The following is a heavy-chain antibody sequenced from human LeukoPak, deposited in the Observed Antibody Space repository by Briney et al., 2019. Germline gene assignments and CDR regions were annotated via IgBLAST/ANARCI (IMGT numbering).Heavy chain of an antibody. V-gene: IGHV3-30-3*01. Sequence: GGSLRLSCAASGFTFSSYAMHWVRQAPGKGLEWVAVISYDGSNKYYADSVKGRFTISRDNSKNTLYLQMNSLRVQDTAVYYCAKGLGAAGGKFDCWGQGTLVTVSS. CDR2: ISYDGSNK. J-gene: IGHJ4*02. CDR1: GFTFSSYA. CDR3: AKGLGAAGGKFDC. D-gene: IGHD6-13*01.